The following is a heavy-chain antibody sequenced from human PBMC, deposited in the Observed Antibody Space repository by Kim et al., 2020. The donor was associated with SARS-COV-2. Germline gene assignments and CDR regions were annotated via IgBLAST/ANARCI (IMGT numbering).Heavy chain of an antibody. CDR1: GFTFSSYS. CDR2: ISSSSSTI. J-gene: IGHJ5*02. Sequence: GGSLRLSCAASGFTFSSYSMNWVRQAPGKGLEWFSYISSSSSTIYYADSVKGRFTISRDNAKNSLYLQMNSLRDEDTAVYYCARDTYDPVGYSSSWIDGVDPRGQGTLVTVSS. CDR3: ARDTYDPVGYSSSWIDGVDP. V-gene: IGHV3-48*02. D-gene: IGHD6-13*01.